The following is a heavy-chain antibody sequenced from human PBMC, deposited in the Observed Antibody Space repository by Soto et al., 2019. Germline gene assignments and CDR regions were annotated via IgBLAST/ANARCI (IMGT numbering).Heavy chain of an antibody. CDR1: GDTFSRYA. V-gene: IGHV1-69*13. CDR3: TRGWGHDSADYYYAY. CDR2: IIPMFGTA. J-gene: IGHJ4*02. Sequence: ASVKGSCKASGDTFSRYAISWVRQAPGQGLEWMGGIIPMFGTANYAQKFKGRVTITADESTNTAYMELRSLRSEDTAVYYCTRGWGHDSADYYYAYWGQGTLVTVSS. D-gene: IGHD3-22*01.